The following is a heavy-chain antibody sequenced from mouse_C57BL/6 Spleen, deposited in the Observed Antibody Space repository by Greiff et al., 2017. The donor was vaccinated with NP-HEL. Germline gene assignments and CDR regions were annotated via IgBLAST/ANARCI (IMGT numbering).Heavy chain of an antibody. D-gene: IGHD3-2*02. Sequence: VQLQQSGAELVKPGASVKVSCKASGYTFTSYWMHWVKQRPGQGLEWIGRIHPSDSDTNYNQKFKGKATLTVDKSSSTASMQLSSLTSEDSAVYYVVLASSAWGAMDYWGQGTSVTVSS. CDR2: IHPSDSDT. CDR3: VLASSAWGAMDY. V-gene: IGHV1-74*01. J-gene: IGHJ4*01. CDR1: GYTFTSYW.